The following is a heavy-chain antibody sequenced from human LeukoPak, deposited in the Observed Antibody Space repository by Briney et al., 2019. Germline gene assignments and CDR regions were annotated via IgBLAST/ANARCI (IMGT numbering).Heavy chain of an antibody. CDR3: ARNRARGFVGINWFDP. V-gene: IGHV4-34*01. J-gene: IGHJ5*02. Sequence: SSETLSLTCAVYGGSFSGYYWSWIRQPPGKGLEWIGEINHSGSTNYNPSLKSRVTISVDTSKNQFSLKLSSVTAADTAVYYCARNRARGFVGINWFDPWGQGTLVTVSS. CDR2: INHSGST. CDR1: GGSFSGYY. D-gene: IGHD6-25*01.